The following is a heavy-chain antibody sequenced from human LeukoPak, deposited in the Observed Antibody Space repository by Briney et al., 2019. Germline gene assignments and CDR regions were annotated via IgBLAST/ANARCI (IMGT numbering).Heavy chain of an antibody. CDR3: ARDRFGRTTHFDY. CDR2: IYYSGST. Sequence: SETLSLTCTVSGDSVSGYYWGWIRQPPGKGLEWIGYIYYSGSTNYNPSLKSRVTMSVDTSKNQFSLKLTSVTAADTAVYYCARDRFGRTTHFDYWGQGILVTVSS. V-gene: IGHV4-59*02. D-gene: IGHD3-10*01. CDR1: GDSVSGYY. J-gene: IGHJ4*02.